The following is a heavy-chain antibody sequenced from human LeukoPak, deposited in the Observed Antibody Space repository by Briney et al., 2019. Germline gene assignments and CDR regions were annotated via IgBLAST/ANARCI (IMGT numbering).Heavy chain of an antibody. Sequence: PGGSLRLSCAASGFTFSSYGMHWVRQAPGKGLEWVAVISYDGSNKYYADSVKGRFTISRDNSKNTLYLQMNSLRAEDTAVYYCATELWFGGLFPPSNDYWGQGTLVTVSS. V-gene: IGHV3-30*03. CDR3: ATELWFGGLFPPSNDY. D-gene: IGHD3-10*01. CDR2: ISYDGSNK. CDR1: GFTFSSYG. J-gene: IGHJ4*02.